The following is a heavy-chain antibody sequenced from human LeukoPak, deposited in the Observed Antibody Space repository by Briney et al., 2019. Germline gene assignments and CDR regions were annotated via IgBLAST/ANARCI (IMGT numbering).Heavy chain of an antibody. J-gene: IGHJ4*02. CDR3: ASLGATIDY. Sequence: GSVNVSCTASGYTFTRYGISGVGQAPGQGVEWMGWISAYNGNTNYAQKLQGRFTMTTHTSTSTAYMELRSLRSDDTAVYYFASLGATIDYWGQGTLVTVSS. V-gene: IGHV1-18*01. D-gene: IGHD1-26*01. CDR2: ISAYNGNT. CDR1: GYTFTRYG.